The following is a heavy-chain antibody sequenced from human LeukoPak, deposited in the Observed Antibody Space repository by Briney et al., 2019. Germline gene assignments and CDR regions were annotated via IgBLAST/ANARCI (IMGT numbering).Heavy chain of an antibody. CDR1: GGTFSSYA. J-gene: IGHJ6*02. D-gene: IGHD2-15*01. V-gene: IGHV1-69*13. CDR2: IIPIFGTA. Sequence: ASVKVSCKASGGTFSSYAISWVRQAPGQGLEWMGGIIPIFGTANYAQKFQGRVTITADESTSTAYMELSSLRSEDTAVYYCARDPYCSGGSCDRDDYYYGMDVWGQGTTVTVSS. CDR3: ARDPYCSGGSCDRDDYYYGMDV.